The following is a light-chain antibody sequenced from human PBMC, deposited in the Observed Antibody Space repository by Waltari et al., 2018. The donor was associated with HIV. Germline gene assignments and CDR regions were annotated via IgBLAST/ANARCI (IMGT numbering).Light chain of an antibody. CDR1: QSVLYSSNNKNF. Sequence: DIVMTQSPDSLVVSLGERATINCKSSQSVLYSSNNKNFFAWYQQKPGQPPKLLIYWASTRESGVPDRFSGSGSGTDFTLTISSLQAEDVAVYYCQQYYSTPQTFGQGTNLEIK. V-gene: IGKV4-1*01. CDR3: QQYYSTPQT. CDR2: WAS. J-gene: IGKJ2*01.